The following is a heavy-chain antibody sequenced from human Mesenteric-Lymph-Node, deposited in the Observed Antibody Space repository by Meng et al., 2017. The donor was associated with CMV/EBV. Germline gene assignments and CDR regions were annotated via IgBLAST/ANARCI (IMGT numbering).Heavy chain of an antibody. CDR3: ARDRSSSEL. CDR1: GYTFTAYY. J-gene: IGHJ4*02. CDR2: INPNSGGT. Sequence: VSRKASGYTFTAYYIHWVRQAPGQGLEWIGRINPNSGGTNYAQKFQGRVTMTRDTSITTAYVELTRLTSDDTAVYYCARDRSSSELWGQGTLVTVSS. D-gene: IGHD6-13*01. V-gene: IGHV1-2*06.